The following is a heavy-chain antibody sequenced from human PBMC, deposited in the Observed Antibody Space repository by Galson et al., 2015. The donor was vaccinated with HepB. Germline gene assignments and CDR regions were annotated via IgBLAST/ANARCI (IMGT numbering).Heavy chain of an antibody. D-gene: IGHD2-15*01. CDR3: ARETPDTYYFDY. CDR1: GYTLTNYH. V-gene: IGHV1-46*01. CDR2: IFAGGGST. J-gene: IGHJ4*02. Sequence: SVQVSCKASGYTLTNYHFHWVRQAPGQGPEWMGKIFAGGGSTRYAERFQGRVTLTRDSSTSTIYMAVSSLRSDDTAVYYCARETPDTYYFDYWGQGTLVTVSS.